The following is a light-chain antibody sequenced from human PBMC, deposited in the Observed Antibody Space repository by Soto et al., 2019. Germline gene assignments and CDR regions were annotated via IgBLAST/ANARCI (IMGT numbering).Light chain of an antibody. CDR3: CAYAGSYSYV. Sequence: QSALTQPRSVSGSPGQSVTISCTGTSSDVGGYNYVSWYQEQPGKAPKLMIYDVSKRPSGVPDRFSGSKSGNTAPLTISGLQDEYEADYYCCAYAGSYSYVFGTGTKLTAL. CDR2: DVS. J-gene: IGLJ1*01. CDR1: SSDVGGYNY. V-gene: IGLV2-11*01.